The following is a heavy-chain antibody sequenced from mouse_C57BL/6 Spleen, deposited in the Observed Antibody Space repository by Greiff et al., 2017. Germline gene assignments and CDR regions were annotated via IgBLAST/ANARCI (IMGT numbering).Heavy chain of an antibody. V-gene: IGHV1-69*01. J-gene: IGHJ4*01. D-gene: IGHD1-1*01. CDR3: ARSVAYYAMDY. CDR1: GYTFTSYW. CDR2: IDPSDSYT. Sequence: QVQLQQPGAELVMPGASVKLSCKASGYTFTSYWMHWVKQRPGQGLEWIGEIDPSDSYTNYNQKFKGKSTLTVDKSSSTAYMQLSSLTSEDSAVYYCARSVAYYAMDYWGQGTSVTVSS.